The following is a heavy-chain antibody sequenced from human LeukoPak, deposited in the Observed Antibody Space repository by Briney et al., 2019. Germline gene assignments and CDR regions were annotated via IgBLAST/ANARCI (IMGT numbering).Heavy chain of an antibody. CDR1: GFTVSSNS. CDR2: ISGSAGSA. V-gene: IGHV3-23*01. J-gene: IGHJ4*02. CDR3: ARRSGIAVAGAFDY. D-gene: IGHD6-19*01. Sequence: GGSLRLSCTVSGFTVSSNSMSWVRQAPGKGLEWVSSISGSAGSAYYADSVKGRFSISRDNSKNTLYLQMNSLRAEDTAVYYCARRSGIAVAGAFDYWGQGTLVTVSS.